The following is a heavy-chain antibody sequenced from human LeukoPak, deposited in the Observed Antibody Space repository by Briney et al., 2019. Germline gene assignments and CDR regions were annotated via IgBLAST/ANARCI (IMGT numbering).Heavy chain of an antibody. Sequence: SETLSLTCTVSGGSISSYYWSWIRQPPGKGLEWIGYIYYSGSTNYNPSLKSRVTISVDTSKNQFSLKLSSVTAADTAVYYYARHAAYAPYYYGMDVWGQGTTVTVSS. CDR3: ARHAAYAPYYYGMDV. CDR2: IYYSGST. CDR1: GGSISSYY. V-gene: IGHV4-59*08. J-gene: IGHJ6*02.